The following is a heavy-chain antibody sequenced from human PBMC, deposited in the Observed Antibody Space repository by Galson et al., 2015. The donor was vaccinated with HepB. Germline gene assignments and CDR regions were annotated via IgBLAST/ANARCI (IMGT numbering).Heavy chain of an antibody. CDR3: AKDPQRGGYDYLFGY. Sequence: SLRLSCAASGFTFSSYGMHWVRQAPGKGLEWVAVISYDGSNKYYADSVKGRFTISRDNSKNTLYLQTNSLRAEDTAVYYCAKDPQRGGYDYLFGYWGQGTLVTVSS. CDR2: ISYDGSNK. V-gene: IGHV3-30*18. J-gene: IGHJ4*02. D-gene: IGHD5-12*01. CDR1: GFTFSSYG.